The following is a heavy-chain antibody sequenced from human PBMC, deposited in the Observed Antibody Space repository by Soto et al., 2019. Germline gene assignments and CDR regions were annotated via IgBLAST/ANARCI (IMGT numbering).Heavy chain of an antibody. CDR2: IGTAGDT. D-gene: IGHD6-19*01. Sequence: EVQLVESGGGVVQPGGSLRLSCAASGFTFTSYDMHWVRQATGKGLELVSAIGTAGDTYYPGSVKGRFTISRENAKTFLDLHIDSLRAADAAVYNCARVGGWYQTYDGGDFWGQGRIVIV. V-gene: IGHV3-13*01. CDR3: ARVGGWYQTYDGGDF. CDR1: GFTFTSYD. J-gene: IGHJ3*01.